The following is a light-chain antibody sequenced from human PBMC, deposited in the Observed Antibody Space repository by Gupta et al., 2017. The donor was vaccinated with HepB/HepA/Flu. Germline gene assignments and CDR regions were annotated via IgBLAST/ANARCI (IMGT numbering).Light chain of an antibody. V-gene: IGKV3-20*01. Sequence: EIVLTHSPGTLSLSSGERDTLSCRASQSVSSSYLAWYQQKPGQAPRLLIYGASSRATGIPDRFSGSGSGTEFTLTISRLEHEDFAVNYCQQYGSTPPFTFGPGTKVDIK. CDR2: GAS. J-gene: IGKJ3*01. CDR3: QQYGSTPPFT. CDR1: QSVSSSY.